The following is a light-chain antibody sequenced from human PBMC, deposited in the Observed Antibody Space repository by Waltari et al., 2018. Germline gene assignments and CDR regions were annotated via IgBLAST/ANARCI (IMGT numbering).Light chain of an antibody. J-gene: IGLJ2*01. CDR1: SSDVGGNNF. Sequence: QSALTQPASLSGYPGQSITISCTGSSSDVGGNNFLSWYQQHPGKPPKLIIYDYTDRPSGVSDRCAGSMSANTASLTISGLLADDEALYFCSSSSTTGTLVLFGGGTKLTVL. V-gene: IGLV2-14*03. CDR2: DYT. CDR3: SSSSTTGTLVL.